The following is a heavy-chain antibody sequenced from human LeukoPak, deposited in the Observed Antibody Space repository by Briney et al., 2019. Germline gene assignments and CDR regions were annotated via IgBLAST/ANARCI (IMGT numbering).Heavy chain of an antibody. CDR1: GFTFSSYA. CDR2: ISGSGGST. Sequence: GGSLRLSCAASGFTFSSYAMSWVRQAPGKGLEWFSAISGSGGSTYYADSVKGRFTISRDNSKNTLYLQMNSLRAEDTAVYYCAKGLSLIVVGRIDYWGQGTLVTVSS. D-gene: IGHD3-22*01. CDR3: AKGLSLIVVGRIDY. J-gene: IGHJ4*02. V-gene: IGHV3-23*01.